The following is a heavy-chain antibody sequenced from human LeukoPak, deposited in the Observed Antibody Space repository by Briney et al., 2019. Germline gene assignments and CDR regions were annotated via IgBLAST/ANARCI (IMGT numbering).Heavy chain of an antibody. Sequence: GGTLRLSCAASGFTFSSYSMNWVRQAPGKGLEWVSSISSSSSYIYYADSVKGRFTISRDNAKNSLYLQMNSLRAEDTAVYYCARHGSGSPYFDYWGQGTLVTVSS. CDR2: ISSSSSYI. V-gene: IGHV3-21*01. CDR1: GFTFSSYS. CDR3: ARHGSGSPYFDY. D-gene: IGHD3-10*01. J-gene: IGHJ4*02.